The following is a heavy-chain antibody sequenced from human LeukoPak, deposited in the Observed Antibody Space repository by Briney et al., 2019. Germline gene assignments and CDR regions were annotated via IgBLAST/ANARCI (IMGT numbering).Heavy chain of an antibody. J-gene: IGHJ4*02. D-gene: IGHD5-12*01. CDR2: FNPNSGGT. Sequence: ASVKVSCKASGYTFTDYFMHWVRQAPGQGLEWMGWFNPNSGGTNFAQKFQGRVTMTRDTSISTAYMELSSLTSDDTAVYYCARGRFSGYGADWGQGTLVTVSS. V-gene: IGHV1-2*02. CDR3: ARGRFSGYGAD. CDR1: GYTFTDYF.